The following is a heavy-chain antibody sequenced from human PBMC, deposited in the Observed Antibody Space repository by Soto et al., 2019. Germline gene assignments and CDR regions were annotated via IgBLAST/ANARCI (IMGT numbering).Heavy chain of an antibody. CDR3: ARIVQLLGVPYMDV. D-gene: IGHD5-18*01. CDR2: IFSNDEK. CDR1: GFSLSNARMG. J-gene: IGHJ6*03. V-gene: IGHV2-26*01. Sequence: QVTLKESGPALVKPTETLTLTCTVSGFSLSNARMGVSWIRQPPGKALEWLAHIFSNDEKSYSTSLKSRLTISKDTSKSQVVLAMTNMGPVDTATYYCARIVQLLGVPYMDVWGKGTTVTVSS.